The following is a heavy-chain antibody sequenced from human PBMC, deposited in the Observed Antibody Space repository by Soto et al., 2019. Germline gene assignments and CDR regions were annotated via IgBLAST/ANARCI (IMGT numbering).Heavy chain of an antibody. D-gene: IGHD3-10*01. CDR3: ARLHYYGSGSYLEPTFDY. V-gene: IGHV5-51*01. Sequence: GESLKISCKGSGYSFPSYWVGWVRQMPGKGLEWMGIIYPGDSDTRYSPSFQGQVTISADKSISTAYLQWSSLKASDTAMYYCARLHYYGSGSYLEPTFDYWGQGTLVTVSS. CDR2: IYPGDSDT. J-gene: IGHJ4*02. CDR1: GYSFPSYW.